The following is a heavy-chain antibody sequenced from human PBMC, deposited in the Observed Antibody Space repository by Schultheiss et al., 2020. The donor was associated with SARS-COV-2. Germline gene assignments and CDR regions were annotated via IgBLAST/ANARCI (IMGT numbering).Heavy chain of an antibody. CDR3: AKGPSTGYSSGWYNYFDY. J-gene: IGHJ4*02. Sequence: GGSLRLSCAASGFTFDDYAMHWVRQAPGKGLEWVSRINSDGSSTSYADSVKGRFTISRDNAKNTLYLQMNSLRAEDTAVYYCAKGPSTGYSSGWYNYFDYWGQGTLVTVSS. CDR2: INSDGSST. CDR1: GFTFDDYA. V-gene: IGHV3-74*01. D-gene: IGHD6-19*01.